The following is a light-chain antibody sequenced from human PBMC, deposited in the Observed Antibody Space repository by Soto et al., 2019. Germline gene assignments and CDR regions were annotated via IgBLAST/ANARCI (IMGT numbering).Light chain of an antibody. CDR2: GAS. CDR1: QSFSNSY. V-gene: IGKV3-20*01. CDR3: QQYGSSPWT. Sequence: EIVLTQSPGTLYLSPGERATLSCRASQSFSNSYLAWYQHKPGQAPRPLIYGASSRAIGIPDRFSGSGSGTDFTLTISRLEPEDFAVYYCQQYGSSPWTFGQGTKVEI. J-gene: IGKJ1*01.